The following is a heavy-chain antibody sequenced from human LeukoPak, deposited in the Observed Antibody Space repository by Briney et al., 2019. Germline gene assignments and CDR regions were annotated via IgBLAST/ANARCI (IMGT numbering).Heavy chain of an antibody. J-gene: IGHJ4*02. D-gene: IGHD3-9*01. V-gene: IGHV3-20*04. Sequence: GGSLRLSCAASGFTFDDYGMSWVRQAPGKGLEWVSGINWNGGSTGYADSVKGRFTISRDNAKNSLYLQMNSLRAEDTAVYYCATRGDILTGYPYYFDYWGQGTLVTVSS. CDR2: INWNGGST. CDR1: GFTFDDYG. CDR3: ATRGDILTGYPYYFDY.